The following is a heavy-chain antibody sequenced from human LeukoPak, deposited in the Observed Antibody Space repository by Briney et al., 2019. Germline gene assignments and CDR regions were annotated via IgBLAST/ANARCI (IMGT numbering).Heavy chain of an antibody. CDR1: GLTFSGQW. CDR2: IKHDGSEK. Sequence: GGSLRLSCVASGLTFSGQWMNWVRQAPGQGLEWVANIKHDGSEKYYVDSVQGRFTISREDGKNSLSLQMNSVRAEDTAVYYCAYTNNLKYWGQGTLVTVSS. V-gene: IGHV3-7*01. J-gene: IGHJ4*02. CDR3: AYTNNLKY. D-gene: IGHD3-16*01.